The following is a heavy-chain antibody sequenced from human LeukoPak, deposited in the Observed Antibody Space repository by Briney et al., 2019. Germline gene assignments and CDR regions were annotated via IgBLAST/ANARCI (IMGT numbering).Heavy chain of an antibody. V-gene: IGHV1-2*02. CDR2: INPNSGGT. CDR3: ARASYSSSPIGWFDP. J-gene: IGHJ5*02. Sequence: ASVKVSCKASGYTFTGYYIHWVRQAPGQGLEWMGWINPNSGGTNYAQKFQGRVTMTRDTSISTAYMELSRLRSDDTAVYYCARASYSSSPIGWFDPWGQGTLVTVSS. CDR1: GYTFTGYY. D-gene: IGHD6-6*01.